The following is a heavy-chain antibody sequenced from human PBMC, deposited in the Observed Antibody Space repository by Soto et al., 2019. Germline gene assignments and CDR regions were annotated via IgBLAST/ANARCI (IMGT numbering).Heavy chain of an antibody. Sequence: GGSLRLSCAASGFTFDDYGMSWVRQAPGKGLEWVSGINWNGGSTNYADSVKGRFTISRDNAKNSLYLQMNSLRAEDTALYYCARVYFLGDCSSTSCYKGGMDVWGQGTTVTVSS. CDR3: ARVYFLGDCSSTSCYKGGMDV. D-gene: IGHD2-2*02. CDR2: INWNGGST. V-gene: IGHV3-20*04. CDR1: GFTFDDYG. J-gene: IGHJ6*02.